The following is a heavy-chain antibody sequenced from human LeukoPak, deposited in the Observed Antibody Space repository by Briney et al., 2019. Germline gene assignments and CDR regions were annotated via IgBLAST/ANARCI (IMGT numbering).Heavy chain of an antibody. V-gene: IGHV3-33*01. CDR3: ARAAVAGVSGWYDP. CDR1: GFTFSSYG. Sequence: GGSLRLSCAASGFTFSSYGMHWVRQAPGKGLEWVAVIWYDGSNKYYADSVKGRFTISRDNSKNTLYLQMNSLRAEDTAVYYCARAAVAGVSGWYDPWGQGTLVTVSS. CDR2: IWYDGSNK. D-gene: IGHD6-19*01. J-gene: IGHJ5*02.